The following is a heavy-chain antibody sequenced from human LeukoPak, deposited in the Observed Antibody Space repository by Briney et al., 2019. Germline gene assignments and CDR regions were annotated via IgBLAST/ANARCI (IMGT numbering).Heavy chain of an antibody. J-gene: IGHJ4*02. D-gene: IGHD3-3*01. CDR3: AKARHYDFWSGYCFDY. CDR2: ISGSGGST. Sequence: GGSLRLSCAASGFTLSSYAMSWVRQAPGKGLEWVSAISGSGGSTYYADSVKGRFTISRDNSKNTLYLQMNSLRAEDTAVYYCAKARHYDFWSGYCFDYWGQGTLVTVSS. CDR1: GFTLSSYA. V-gene: IGHV3-23*01.